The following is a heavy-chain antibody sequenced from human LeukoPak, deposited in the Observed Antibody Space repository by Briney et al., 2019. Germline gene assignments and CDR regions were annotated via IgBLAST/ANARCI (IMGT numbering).Heavy chain of an antibody. CDR3: ATEGTRRDGYSYARAFDI. J-gene: IGHJ3*02. CDR2: IYYSGST. CDR1: GGSISSYY. Sequence: PSETLSLTCTVSGGSISSYYWSWIRQPPGKGLEWIGYIYYSGSTNYNPSLKSRVTISVDTSKNQFSLKLSSVTAADTAVYYCATEGTRRDGYSYARAFDIWGQGTMVTVSS. V-gene: IGHV4-59*01. D-gene: IGHD5-24*01.